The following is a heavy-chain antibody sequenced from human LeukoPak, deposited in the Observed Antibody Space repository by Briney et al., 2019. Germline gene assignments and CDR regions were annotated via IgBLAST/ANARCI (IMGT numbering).Heavy chain of an antibody. CDR2: ISYDGSNK. J-gene: IGHJ6*02. D-gene: IGHD2-2*01. Sequence: PGGSLRLSRAASGFTFSSYAMHWVRQAPGKGLEWVAVISYDGSNKYYADSVKGRFTISRDNSKNTLYLQMNSLRAEDTAVYYCARDIVVVPAATNYYYYGMDVWGQGTTVTVSS. CDR1: GFTFSSYA. CDR3: ARDIVVVPAATNYYYYGMDV. V-gene: IGHV3-30-3*01.